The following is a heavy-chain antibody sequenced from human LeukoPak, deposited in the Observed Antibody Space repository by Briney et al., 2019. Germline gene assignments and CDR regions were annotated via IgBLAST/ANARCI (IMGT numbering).Heavy chain of an antibody. CDR1: GYTFTSYG. CDR3: ARGRYYDTPFDP. D-gene: IGHD3-22*01. Sequence: ASVKVSCKASGYTFTSYGISWVRQAPGQGLEWMGWISAYNGNTNYAQKFQGRVTITRNTSISTAYMELSSLRSEDTAVYYCARGRYYDTPFDPWGQGTLVTVSS. V-gene: IGHV1-18*01. CDR2: ISAYNGNT. J-gene: IGHJ5*02.